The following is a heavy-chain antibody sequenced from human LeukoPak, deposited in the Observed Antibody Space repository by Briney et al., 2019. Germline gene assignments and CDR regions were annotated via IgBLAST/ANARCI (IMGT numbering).Heavy chain of an antibody. CDR3: ARHSKAAAGLYYYYGMDV. CDR1: GYSFTSYW. Sequence: GESLKISFQGPGYSFTSYWSGWVRQMPGKGLEWIGIIYPADSDTRYSPSFQGQVTISADKSISTAYLQWSSLKASDTAIYYCARHSKAAAGLYYYYGMDVWGQGTTVTVSS. CDR2: IYPADSDT. V-gene: IGHV5-51*01. J-gene: IGHJ6*02. D-gene: IGHD6-13*01.